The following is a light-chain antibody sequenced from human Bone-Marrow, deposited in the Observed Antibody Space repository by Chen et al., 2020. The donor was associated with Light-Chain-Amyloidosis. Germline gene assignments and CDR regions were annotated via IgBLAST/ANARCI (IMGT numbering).Light chain of an antibody. J-gene: IGKJ2*01. CDR1: HSLLHSNGYTY. CDR2: LVS. Sequence: VMTQSPLSLPVTPLEPASISCRSSHSLLHSNGYTYLDWYLQKPGQSPQLLIYLVSNRASGVPDRFSGSGSGTDFTLKISRVEAEDVGLYYCMQAVQTYTFGQGTKLEIK. CDR3: MQAVQTYT. V-gene: IGKV2-28*01.